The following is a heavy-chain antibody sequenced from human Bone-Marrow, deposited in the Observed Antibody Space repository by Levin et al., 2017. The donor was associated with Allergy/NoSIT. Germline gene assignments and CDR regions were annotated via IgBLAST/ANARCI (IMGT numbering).Heavy chain of an antibody. Sequence: PGGSLRLSCAASGFNFRTHWMGWVRQAPGRGLEWVANIHQDAIEKYYLASVRGRFTISRDNAKTSVFLQMKNLRAEDTAVYYCAGESPADYGGGFDNWGQGTLVTVSS. J-gene: IGHJ4*02. CDR3: AGESPADYGGGFDN. CDR1: GFNFRTHW. V-gene: IGHV3-7*01. D-gene: IGHD4-17*01. CDR2: IHQDAIEK.